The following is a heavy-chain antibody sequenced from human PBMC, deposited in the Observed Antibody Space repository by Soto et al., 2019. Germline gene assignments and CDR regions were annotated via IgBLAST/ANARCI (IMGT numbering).Heavy chain of an antibody. V-gene: IGHV3-30*18. CDR2: ISYDGSNE. J-gene: IGHJ4*02. D-gene: IGHD1-26*01. CDR3: AKAKWELRGGFDY. CDR1: GFTFSSYG. Sequence: QVQLVESGGGVVQPGRSLRLSCAASGFTFSSYGIHWVRQAPGKGLEWVALISYDGSNEYYADSVKGRFTISRDNSKNTLSLHMNRRRAEDTAVYYCAKAKWELRGGFDYWGQGTLVTVSS.